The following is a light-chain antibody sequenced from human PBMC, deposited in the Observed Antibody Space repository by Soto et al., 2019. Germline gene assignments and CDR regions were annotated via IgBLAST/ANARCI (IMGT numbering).Light chain of an antibody. J-gene: IGLJ2*01. Sequence: QSVLTQPPSASATPGQRVTISCSXGXXXIGSNTVNWYQQLPGTAPKLLIHSNNQRPSGVPDRFSGSKSGTSASLAISGLQSEDEADYYCAAWDDSLNGVVFGGGTKLTVL. CDR1: XXXIGSNT. CDR3: AAWDDSLNGVV. V-gene: IGLV1-44*01. CDR2: SNN.